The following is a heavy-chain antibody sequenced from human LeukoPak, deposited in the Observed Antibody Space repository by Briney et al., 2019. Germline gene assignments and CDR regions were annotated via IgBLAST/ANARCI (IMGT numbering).Heavy chain of an antibody. Sequence: GGSLRLSCAASGFTFSSYGMHWVRQAPGKGLEGVAVISYDGSNKYYADSVKGRFTISRDNSKNTLYLQMNSLRAEDTAVYYCAKDVYYYDSSGYFDYWGQGTLVTVSS. CDR2: ISYDGSNK. V-gene: IGHV3-30*18. CDR3: AKDVYYYDSSGYFDY. J-gene: IGHJ4*02. D-gene: IGHD3-22*01. CDR1: GFTFSSYG.